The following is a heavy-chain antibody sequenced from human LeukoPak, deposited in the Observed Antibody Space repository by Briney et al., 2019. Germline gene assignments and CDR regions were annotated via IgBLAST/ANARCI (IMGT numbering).Heavy chain of an antibody. D-gene: IGHD6-19*01. CDR3: ARDGSSYYYYYMDV. Sequence: GGSLRLSCAASGFTFSSYAMSWVRQAPGKGLEWVSTISGSGDSTYYADSVKGRFTISRDNAKNSLYLQMNSLRAEDTAVYYCARDGSSYYYYYMDVWGKGTTVTVSS. CDR1: GFTFSSYA. CDR2: ISGSGDST. V-gene: IGHV3-23*01. J-gene: IGHJ6*03.